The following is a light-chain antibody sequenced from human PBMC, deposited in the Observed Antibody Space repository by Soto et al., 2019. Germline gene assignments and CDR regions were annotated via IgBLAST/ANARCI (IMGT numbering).Light chain of an antibody. CDR2: GSS. V-gene: IGKV3-15*01. Sequence: EIVLTHSPFIMSLNRGERATLSCMAIQSVSSNLAWYQQKPGQAPRLLIYGSSTRATGVPDRFSGSGSGTEFTLIISSLQSEDVALYYCQQYSNWPPAITFGQGTLLEIK. CDR1: QSVSSN. J-gene: IGKJ5*01. CDR3: QQYSNWPPAIT.